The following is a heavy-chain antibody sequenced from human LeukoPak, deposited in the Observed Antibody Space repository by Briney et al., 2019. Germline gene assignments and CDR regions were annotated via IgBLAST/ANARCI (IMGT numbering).Heavy chain of an antibody. V-gene: IGHV4-30-2*01. CDR3: ARGLMVYAAIDY. CDR2: IYHSGST. J-gene: IGHJ4*02. CDR1: GGSISSGGYY. Sequence: PSETLSLTCTVSGGSISSGGYYWSWIRQPPGKGLEWIGYIYHSGSTYYNPSLKSRVTISVDRSKNQFSLKLSSVTAADTAVYYCARGLMVYAAIDYWGQGTLVTVSS. D-gene: IGHD2-8*01.